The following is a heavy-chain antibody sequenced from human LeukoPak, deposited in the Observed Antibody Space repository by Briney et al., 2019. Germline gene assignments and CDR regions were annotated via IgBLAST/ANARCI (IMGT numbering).Heavy chain of an antibody. CDR3: AKGGSELLRMGNYFDY. D-gene: IGHD1-26*01. J-gene: IGHJ4*02. Sequence: GGSLRLSCAASGFTFSDYCMHWVRQAPGKGLEWVAVISYDGSNKYYADSVKGRFTISRDNSENTLYLHMNSLRAEDTAVYYCAKGGSELLRMGNYFDYSGQGTLVTVSS. V-gene: IGHV3-30*18. CDR2: ISYDGSNK. CDR1: GFTFSDYC.